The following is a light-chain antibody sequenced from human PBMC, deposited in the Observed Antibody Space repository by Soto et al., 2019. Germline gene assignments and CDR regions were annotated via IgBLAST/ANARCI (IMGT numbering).Light chain of an antibody. V-gene: IGLV1-40*01. CDR3: QSYDSSLSGYV. J-gene: IGLJ1*01. Sequence: QSVLTQPPSVSEAPGQRVTISCTVSSSNIGAGYEAHWYQQAPGTAPKLLIYENNNRPSGVPDRFSGSKSGTSASLAITGLQADDEAEYYCQSYDSSLSGYVFGPGTKLTVL. CDR1: SSNIGAGYE. CDR2: ENN.